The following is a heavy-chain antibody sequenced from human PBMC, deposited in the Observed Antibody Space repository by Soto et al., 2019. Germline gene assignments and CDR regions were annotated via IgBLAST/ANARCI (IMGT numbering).Heavy chain of an antibody. V-gene: IGHV4-39*01. CDR1: GVSISSSSSY. CDR2: IYYLGNT. J-gene: IGHJ4*02. Sequence: PSETLSLTCTVSGVSISSSSSYWGWIRPPPGKGLEWVGSIYYLGNTYYNPSLGGRVSISVDPSKNQFSLKLNSVTAADTAVFYCAGLFPHVSSGYHINYLGQGTLVTVSS. CDR3: AGLFPHVSSGYHINY. D-gene: IGHD3-22*01.